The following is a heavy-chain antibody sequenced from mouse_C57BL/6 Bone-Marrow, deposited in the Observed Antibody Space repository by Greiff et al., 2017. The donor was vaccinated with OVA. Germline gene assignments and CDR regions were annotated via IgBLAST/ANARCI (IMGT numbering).Heavy chain of an antibody. CDR2: IHPNSGST. J-gene: IGHJ4*01. CDR3: AGSNCYYAMDY. D-gene: IGHD2-5*01. V-gene: IGHV1-64*01. Sequence: VKLQQPGAELVKPGASVKLSCKASGYTFTSYWMHWVKQRPGQGLEWIGMIHPNSGSTNYNEKFKSKATLTVDKSSSTAYMQLSSLTSEDSAVYYCAGSNCYYAMDYWGQGTSVTVSS. CDR1: GYTFTSYW.